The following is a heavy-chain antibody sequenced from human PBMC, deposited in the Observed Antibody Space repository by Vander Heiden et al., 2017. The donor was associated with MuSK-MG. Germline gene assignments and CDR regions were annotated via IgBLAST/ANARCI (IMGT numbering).Heavy chain of an antibody. CDR2: ISFSGVPT. J-gene: IGHJ6*02. V-gene: IGHV3-23*01. Sequence: EPLLESGGGLAQPGGSLRLPCAASGFTFTSFALTWVRHTPGKGLEWVSTISFSGVPTYYADSVKGRFTISRDNSNNTLYLQMNSPRVEDTAVYYCAKDGGKYYYSGMDVWGQGTTVTVSS. CDR1: GFTFTSFA. D-gene: IGHD3-16*01. CDR3: AKDGGKYYYSGMDV.